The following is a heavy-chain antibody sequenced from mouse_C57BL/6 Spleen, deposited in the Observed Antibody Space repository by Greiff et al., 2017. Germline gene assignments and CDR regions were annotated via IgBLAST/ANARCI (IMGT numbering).Heavy chain of an antibody. J-gene: IGHJ2*01. CDR1: GYTFTEYT. V-gene: IGHV1-62-2*01. Sequence: QVQLQQSGAELVKPGASVKLSCKASGYTFTEYTIHWVKQRSGQGLEWIGWFYPGSGSIKYNEKFKDKDTLTADKSSSTVYMELSRLTSEDAAVYFCARHECSYYDYDGYFDYWGQGTTLTVSS. CDR2: FYPGSGSI. D-gene: IGHD2-4*01. CDR3: ARHECSYYDYDGYFDY.